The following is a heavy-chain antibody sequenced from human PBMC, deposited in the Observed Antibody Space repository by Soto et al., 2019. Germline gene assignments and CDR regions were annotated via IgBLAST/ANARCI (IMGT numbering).Heavy chain of an antibody. V-gene: IGHV3-64D*06. Sequence: GGSLRLSCSASGFTFSSYAMHWVRQAPGKGLEYVSGVRVNGDPPFYADSVKGRFTISRDNSKNTLYLQMSSLSADDTAVYYCVKSRGGNNFDFFDWGQGALVTVSS. D-gene: IGHD5-12*01. CDR1: GFTFSSYA. CDR2: VRVNGDPP. CDR3: VKSRGGNNFDFFD. J-gene: IGHJ4*02.